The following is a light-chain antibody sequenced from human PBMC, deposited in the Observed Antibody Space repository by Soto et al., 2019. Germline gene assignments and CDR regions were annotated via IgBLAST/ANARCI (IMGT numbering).Light chain of an antibody. J-gene: IGKJ1*01. CDR1: QSVGSN. CDR3: QQYNNWPPDRT. CDR2: GAS. V-gene: IGKV3-15*01. Sequence: EIVMTQSPATLSVSPGERATLSCRASQSVGSNLAWYQQKPGQAPRPLIYGASTRATGIPARFSGSGSGTEFTLTISSLQSEDFAIYCCQQYNNWPPDRTFGQGTKVEIK.